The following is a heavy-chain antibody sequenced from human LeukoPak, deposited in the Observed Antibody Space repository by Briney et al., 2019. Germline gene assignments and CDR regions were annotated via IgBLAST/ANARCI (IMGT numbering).Heavy chain of an antibody. J-gene: IGHJ6*03. Sequence: GSSVKVSCKASGGTFNSYGIIWVRQAPGQGLEWMGWISAYNGNTNYAQKLQGRVTMTTDTSTSTAYMELRSLRSDDTAVYYCARVSSGYDSNYYYMAVWGKGTTVTIS. V-gene: IGHV1-18*04. CDR3: ARVSSGYDSNYYYMAV. D-gene: IGHD5-12*01. CDR2: ISAYNGNT. CDR1: GGTFNSYG.